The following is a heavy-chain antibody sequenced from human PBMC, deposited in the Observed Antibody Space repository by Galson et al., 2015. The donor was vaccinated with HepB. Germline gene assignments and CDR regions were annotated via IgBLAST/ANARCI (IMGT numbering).Heavy chain of an antibody. CDR1: GYTFTGYY. J-gene: IGHJ4*02. D-gene: IGHD2-2*01. CDR3: ARSRYCSSTSCYFDY. Sequence: SVKVSCKASGYTFTGYYMHWVRQAPGQGLEWMGWINPNSGGTNYAQKFQGRVTMTRDTSISTAYMELSRLRSDDTAVYYCARSRYCSSTSCYFDYWGQGTLVTVSS. V-gene: IGHV1-2*02. CDR2: INPNSGGT.